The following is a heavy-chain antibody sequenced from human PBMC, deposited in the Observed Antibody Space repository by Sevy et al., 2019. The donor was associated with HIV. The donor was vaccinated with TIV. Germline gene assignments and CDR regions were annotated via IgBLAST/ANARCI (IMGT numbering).Heavy chain of an antibody. J-gene: IGHJ4*01. CDR3: ARDGGYSIKWYPLY. D-gene: IGHD6-13*01. V-gene: IGHV3-30-3*01. CDR1: GFAFSSHA. CDR2: ISYEGTET. Sequence: GGSLRLSCAASGFAFSSHAMHWVRQAPGKGLEWVAVISYEGTETFYAASVEGRFTISRDNSKSMLSLQIKSLRPEDTAVYYCARDGGYSIKWYPLYWGHGTLVTVSS.